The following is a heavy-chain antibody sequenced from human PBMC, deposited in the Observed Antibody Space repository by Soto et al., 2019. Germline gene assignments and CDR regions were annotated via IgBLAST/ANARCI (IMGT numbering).Heavy chain of an antibody. V-gene: IGHV1-18*01. D-gene: IGHD5-18*01. CDR2: LSANNGNT. Sequence: QVQLVQSGAEVKKPGASVKVSCKASGYTFTSYGISWVRQGHGQGLGWMGWLSANNGNTNDAPKFQGRVTMTTDTSASTAHMELRSLRSDDTAVYYCANFVHGLYNYGHFPLRYRGKGTLVTVSS. CDR1: GYTFTSYG. CDR3: ANFVHGLYNYGHFPLRY. J-gene: IGHJ4*02.